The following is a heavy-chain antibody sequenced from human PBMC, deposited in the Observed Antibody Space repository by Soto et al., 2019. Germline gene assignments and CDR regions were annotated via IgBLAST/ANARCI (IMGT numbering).Heavy chain of an antibody. D-gene: IGHD4-17*01. CDR1: GFTFSTFW. Sequence: EVQLVESGGGLVQPGGSLRLSCAASGFTFSTFWMHWVRQAPGKGLVWVSRINSGGTTTNYADSVKGQFTISRDNAKNTVYLQMNSLRAEDTAVYYCASSATGMYGDYSWGQGTLVTVSS. CDR2: INSGGTTT. V-gene: IGHV3-74*01. J-gene: IGHJ4*02. CDR3: ASSATGMYGDYS.